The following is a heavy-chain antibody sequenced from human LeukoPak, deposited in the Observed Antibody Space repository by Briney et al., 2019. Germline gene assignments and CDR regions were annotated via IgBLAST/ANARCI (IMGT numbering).Heavy chain of an antibody. Sequence: SGTLSLTCTVSGGSISSYYWSWIRQPPGKGLEWIGYIYYSGSTNYNPSLKSRVTISVDTSKNQFSLKLSSVTAADTAVYYCARRRSSSWRLTEFDYWGQGTLVTVSS. CDR3: ARRRSSSWRLTEFDY. D-gene: IGHD6-13*01. J-gene: IGHJ4*02. V-gene: IGHV4-59*08. CDR2: IYYSGST. CDR1: GGSISSYY.